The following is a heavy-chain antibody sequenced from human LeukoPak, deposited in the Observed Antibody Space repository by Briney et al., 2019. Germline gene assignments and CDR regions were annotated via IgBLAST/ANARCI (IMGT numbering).Heavy chain of an antibody. D-gene: IGHD3-22*01. V-gene: IGHV3-30*18. CDR3: AKDLTYYYDSSGPY. CDR1: GFTFSSYG. J-gene: IGHJ4*02. Sequence: GGSLRLSCAASGFTFSSYGMHWVRQAPGKGLEWVAVISYDGSNKYYADSVKGRFTISRDNSKNTLYLQMNSLRAEDTAVYYCAKDLTYYYDSSGPYWGQGTLVTVSS. CDR2: ISYDGSNK.